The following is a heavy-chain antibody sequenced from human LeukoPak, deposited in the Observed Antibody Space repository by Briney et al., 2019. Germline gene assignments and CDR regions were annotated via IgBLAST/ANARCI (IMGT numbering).Heavy chain of an antibody. CDR1: GASISSSY. CDR2: IYYTGTT. D-gene: IGHD5-24*01. J-gene: IGHJ4*02. V-gene: IGHV4-59*08. CDR3: ARHTDMATAPAIDY. Sequence: SETLSLTCTVSGASISSSYWSWIRQPPGKGLEWIGYIYYTGTTDYIPSLKSRITMSVDTSKNQFSLLFTSVTAADTAVYYCARHTDMATAPAIDYWGQGTLVTVSS.